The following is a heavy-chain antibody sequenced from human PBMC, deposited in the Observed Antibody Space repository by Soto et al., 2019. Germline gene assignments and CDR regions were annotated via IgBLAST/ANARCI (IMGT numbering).Heavy chain of an antibody. CDR2: INSDGSST. Sequence: GGSLRLSYAASGFTFSSYWMHWVRQAPGKGLVWVSRINSDGSSTSYADSVKGRFTISRDNAKNTLYLQMNSLRAEDTAVYYCARDSDSSWYYWFDPWGQGTLVTVSS. J-gene: IGHJ5*02. CDR1: GFTFSSYW. D-gene: IGHD6-13*01. CDR3: ARDSDSSWYYWFDP. V-gene: IGHV3-74*01.